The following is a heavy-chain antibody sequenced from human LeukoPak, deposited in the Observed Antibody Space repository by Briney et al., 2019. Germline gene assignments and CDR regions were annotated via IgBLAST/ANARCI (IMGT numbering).Heavy chain of an antibody. J-gene: IGHJ4*02. V-gene: IGHV3-7*03. D-gene: IGHD2-2*02. Sequence: GGSLRLSCVASGFTFSRYEMSWVRHAPGKGLEWVANIKKDGSEKYYVDSVKGRFTISRDNAKNSLYLQMNSLRAEDTALYYCAYIPRYSTIPDYWGQGTLVTVSS. CDR2: IKKDGSEK. CDR1: GFTFSRYE. CDR3: AYIPRYSTIPDY.